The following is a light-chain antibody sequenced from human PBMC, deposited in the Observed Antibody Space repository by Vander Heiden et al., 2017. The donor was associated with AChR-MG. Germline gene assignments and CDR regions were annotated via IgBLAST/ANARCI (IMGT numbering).Light chain of an antibody. Sequence: SYVLTQPPSVSVAPGKTARITCGGNNIGSKSVHWYQQKPGQAPVLVVYEDSDRPSGIPERFSGSNSGNTATLTISRVEAGDEVDYYCQVWDSSSDHPVFGGGTKLTVL. CDR2: EDS. CDR1: NIGSKS. CDR3: QVWDSSSDHPV. V-gene: IGLV3-21*03. J-gene: IGLJ2*01.